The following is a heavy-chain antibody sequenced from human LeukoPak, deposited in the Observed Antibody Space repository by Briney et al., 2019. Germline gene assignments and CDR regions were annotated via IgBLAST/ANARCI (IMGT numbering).Heavy chain of an antibody. V-gene: IGHV1-18*01. CDR2: ISAYNGNT. D-gene: IGHD3-22*01. CDR1: GYTFSSYG. Sequence: ASVKVSCKASGYTFSSYGISWVRQAPGQGLEWMGWISAYNGNTNYAQKLQGRVTMTTDTSTSTAYMELRSLRSDDTAVYYCARETYYYDSSGYYTIFDAFDIWGQGTMVTVSS. J-gene: IGHJ3*02. CDR3: ARETYYYDSSGYYTIFDAFDI.